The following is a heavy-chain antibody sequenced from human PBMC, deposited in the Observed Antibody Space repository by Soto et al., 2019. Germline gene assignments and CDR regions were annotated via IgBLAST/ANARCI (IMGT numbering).Heavy chain of an antibody. D-gene: IGHD3-22*01. Sequence: QVQLVQSGAEVKKPGSSVKVSCKASEGTFSSYAISWVRQAPGQGLEWMGGIIPILGTANYAQKFQGRVTITADESTSTAYMELSSLRSEDTAVYYCARVPSSYDSSGYYSFGWYFDLWGRGTLVTVSS. J-gene: IGHJ2*01. V-gene: IGHV1-69*12. CDR3: ARVPSSYDSSGYYSFGWYFDL. CDR2: IIPILGTA. CDR1: EGTFSSYA.